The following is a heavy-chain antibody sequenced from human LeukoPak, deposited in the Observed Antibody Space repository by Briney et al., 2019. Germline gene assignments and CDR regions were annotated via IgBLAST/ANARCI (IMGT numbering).Heavy chain of an antibody. V-gene: IGHV3-33*01. D-gene: IGHD6-13*01. CDR2: IWYDGSKK. CDR1: GFTFSNYA. J-gene: IGHJ5*02. CDR3: ARGIAAAGNPNWFDP. Sequence: PGGSLRLSCAGTGFTFSNYAMHWVRQAPDKGLKGVAGIWYDGSKKYYADSGEGRFTISRDNSGDTVYLQMNSLRVEDTALYYCARGIAAAGNPNWFDPWGQGTLVTVSS.